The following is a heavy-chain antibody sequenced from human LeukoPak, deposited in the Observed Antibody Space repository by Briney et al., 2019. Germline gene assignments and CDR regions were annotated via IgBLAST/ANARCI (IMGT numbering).Heavy chain of an antibody. J-gene: IGHJ4*02. CDR3: AREVSFMVRGVTPTYYFDY. CDR2: IYDGDNA. D-gene: IGHD3-10*01. Sequence: GGSLRLSCVASGFALSTTYMSWVRQAPGKGLEWVSVIYDGDNANYGDSVKGRFTVSRDFSTHTLYLQMNSLRVDDTAVYYCAREVSFMVRGVTPTYYFDYWGQGTLVTVSS. CDR1: GFALSTTY. V-gene: IGHV3-66*01.